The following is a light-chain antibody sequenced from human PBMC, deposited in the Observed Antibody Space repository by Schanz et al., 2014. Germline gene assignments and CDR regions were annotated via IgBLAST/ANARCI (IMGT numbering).Light chain of an antibody. V-gene: IGKV3-15*01. CDR3: QQRSNWPPT. J-gene: IGKJ1*01. Sequence: EIVMTQSPATLSVSPGERATLSCRASQSVSSYLAWYQQKPGQAPRLLIYGASTRATGIPARFSGSGSGTDLTLTISRLEPEDFAVYYCQQRSNWPPTFGQGTKVEIK. CDR1: QSVSSY. CDR2: GAS.